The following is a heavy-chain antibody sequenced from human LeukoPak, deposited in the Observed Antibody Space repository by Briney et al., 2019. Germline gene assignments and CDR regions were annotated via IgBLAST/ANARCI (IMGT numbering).Heavy chain of an antibody. J-gene: IGHJ4*02. D-gene: IGHD4-23*01. CDR1: GVSINSYY. CDR3: ARGGKATVVTM. CDR2: MYSSGST. V-gene: IGHV4-4*07. Sequence: PSETLSLTCTVSGVSINSYYWTWVRQSAGKGLEWIGRMYSSGSTNYNPSLKSRVSMSVDTSKNQFSVKLTSVTAADTAVYYCARGGKATVVTMWGQGILVTVSS.